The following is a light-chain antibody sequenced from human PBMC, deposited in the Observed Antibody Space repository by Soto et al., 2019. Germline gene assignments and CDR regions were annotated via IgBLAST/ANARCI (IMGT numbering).Light chain of an antibody. CDR2: GAS. Sequence: ALTQSPGTLSLSPWDRATLSCRASQSVSSDYLAWYQQKPGQAPRLLIYGASSRATGIPDRFSGSGSGTDFTLTISRLEPEDFAAYYCQQLNSYPLTFGGGTKVDIK. CDR1: QSVSSDY. J-gene: IGKJ4*01. CDR3: QQLNSYPLT. V-gene: IGKV3-20*01.